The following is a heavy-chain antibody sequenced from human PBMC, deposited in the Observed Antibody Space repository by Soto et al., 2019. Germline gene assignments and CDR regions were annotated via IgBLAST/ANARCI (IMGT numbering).Heavy chain of an antibody. CDR1: GFTFTDYW. V-gene: IGHV3-74*01. D-gene: IGHD2-15*01. CDR2: IDGAGISS. Sequence: GGSLRLSCAVSGFTFTDYWIHWVRQAPGKGPVWVSRIDGAGISSSYADSVEGRFTISRDNAKSTVYLQMNSLRDDDTAVYYCVRDFRINDYSGQATLV. CDR3: VRDFRINDY. J-gene: IGHJ4*02.